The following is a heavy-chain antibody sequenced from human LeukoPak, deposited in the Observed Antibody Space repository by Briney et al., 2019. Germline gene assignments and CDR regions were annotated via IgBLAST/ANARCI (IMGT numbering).Heavy chain of an antibody. CDR3: ARDKGDYQTSGSLFVF. Sequence: GGSLRLSCAASGFTFRHYSMNLVRQAPGKGLECVSSISSSSSYIYYADSVKGWFTISRDNAKNSLYLQINSLRAEDTAVYYWARDKGDYQTSGSLFVFGGQGALVIVSS. V-gene: IGHV3-21*04. CDR1: GFTFRHYS. CDR2: ISSSSSYI. J-gene: IGHJ4*02. D-gene: IGHD3-22*01.